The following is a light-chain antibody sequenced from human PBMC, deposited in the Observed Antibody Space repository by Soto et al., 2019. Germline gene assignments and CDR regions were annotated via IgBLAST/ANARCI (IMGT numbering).Light chain of an antibody. Sequence: QLVLTQSPSASASLGASVKLTCILSSGHSRNVIAWHQQQPEKGPRYLMKLNSDGSHSKGDGIPDRFSGYSSGAERYLIISSLQSEDEADYYCQTWGTDIHVEFGGGTQVTVL. CDR2: LNSDGSH. CDR3: QTWGTDIHVE. J-gene: IGLJ2*01. CDR1: SGHSRNV. V-gene: IGLV4-69*02.